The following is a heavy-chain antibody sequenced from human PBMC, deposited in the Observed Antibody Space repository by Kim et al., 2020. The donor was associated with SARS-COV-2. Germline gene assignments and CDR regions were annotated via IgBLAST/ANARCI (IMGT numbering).Heavy chain of an antibody. Sequence: TNYNPYLKSRVTISVDKYKNDFSLNRNSLTAADTAVYYCARGYAAAGPFDFWGQGILVIVSS. V-gene: IGHV4-4*02. CDR3: ARGYAAAGPFDF. J-gene: IGHJ4*02. D-gene: IGHD6-13*01. CDR2: T.